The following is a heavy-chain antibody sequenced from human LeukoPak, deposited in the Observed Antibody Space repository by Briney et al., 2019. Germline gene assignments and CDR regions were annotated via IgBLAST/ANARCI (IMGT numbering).Heavy chain of an antibody. CDR1: GLNFNIDY. CDR3: ARDPPSGIVEIIGIDY. D-gene: IGHD3-3*01. V-gene: IGHV3-66*01. J-gene: IGHJ4*02. CDR2: IDRGRIT. Sequence: PGGSLRLSCVVSGLNFNIDYMNWVRQAPGKGLEWVSGIDRGRITYYADSVKGRFTMSRDSLKNTFFFQMNSLRAEDTAVYYCARDPPSGIVEIIGIDYWGQGTLVTVSS.